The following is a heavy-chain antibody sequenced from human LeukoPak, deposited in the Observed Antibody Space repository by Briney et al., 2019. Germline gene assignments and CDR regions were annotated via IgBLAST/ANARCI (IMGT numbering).Heavy chain of an antibody. J-gene: IGHJ5*02. CDR2: IIPTFGTA. V-gene: IGHV1-69*13. Sequence: GASVKVSCKASGGTFSSYAISWVRQAPGQGLEWMGGIIPTFGTANYAQKFQGRVTITADESTSTAYMELSSLRSEDTAMYYCARAGSGYDSYNWFDPWGQGTLVTVSS. CDR1: GGTFSSYA. D-gene: IGHD5-12*01. CDR3: ARAGSGYDSYNWFDP.